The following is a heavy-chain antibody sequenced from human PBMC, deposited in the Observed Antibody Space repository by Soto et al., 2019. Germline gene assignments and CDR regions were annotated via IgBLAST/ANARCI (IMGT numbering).Heavy chain of an antibody. Sequence: QVQLVQSGAEVKKPGSSMKVSCKASGGTFSSYAISWVRQAPGQGLEWMGGIIPISGTANYAQKFQGRVTITADESTSTAYMELSSLRSEDTAVYYCARSQGSSTSLEIYYYYYYGMDVWGQGTTFTVSS. CDR2: IIPISGTA. D-gene: IGHD2-2*01. J-gene: IGHJ6*02. CDR3: ARSQGSSTSLEIYYYYYYGMDV. CDR1: GGTFSSYA. V-gene: IGHV1-69*01.